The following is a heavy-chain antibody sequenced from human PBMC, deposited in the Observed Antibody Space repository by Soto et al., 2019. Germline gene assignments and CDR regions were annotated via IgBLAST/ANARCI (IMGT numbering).Heavy chain of an antibody. D-gene: IGHD3-10*01. CDR2: IIPIFGTA. CDR3: ARPILWFGEWAHAFDI. Sequence: ASVKVSCKASGGTFSSYAISWVRQAPGQGLEWMGGIIPIFGTANYAQKFQGRVTITADESTSTAYMELSSLRSEDTAVYYCARPILWFGEWAHAFDIWGQGTMVTVSS. V-gene: IGHV1-69*13. J-gene: IGHJ3*02. CDR1: GGTFSSYA.